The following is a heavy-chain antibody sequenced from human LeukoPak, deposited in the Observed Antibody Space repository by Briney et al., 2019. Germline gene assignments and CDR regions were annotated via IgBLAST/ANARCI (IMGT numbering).Heavy chain of an antibody. V-gene: IGHV4-30-4*01. J-gene: IGHJ3*01. CDR3: AREVNAETSSADAFDL. Sequence: SETLSLTCTVSGGSISGGDYFWSWVRQPPGKGLEWIGYIYHSGGAHYNPSLKSPASISVDTSKNQFSLELRSVTAADTAVYYCAREVNAETSSADAFDLWGQGTIVTVSS. CDR1: GGSISGGDYF. CDR2: IYHSGGA. D-gene: IGHD2-21*01.